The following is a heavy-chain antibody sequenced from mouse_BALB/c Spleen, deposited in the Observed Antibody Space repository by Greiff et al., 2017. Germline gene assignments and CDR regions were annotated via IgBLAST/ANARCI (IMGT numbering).Heavy chain of an antibody. J-gene: IGHJ4*01. CDR1: GYSITSGYY. D-gene: IGHD2-2*01. CDR3: AREAGYYGYDAMDY. Sequence: EVKLVESGPGLVKPSQSLSLTCSVTGYSITSGYYWNWIRQFPGNKLEWMGYISYDGSNNYNPSLKNRISITRDTSKNQFFLKLNSVTTEDTATYYCAREAGYYGYDAMDYWGQGTSVTVSA. V-gene: IGHV3-6*02. CDR2: ISYDGSN.